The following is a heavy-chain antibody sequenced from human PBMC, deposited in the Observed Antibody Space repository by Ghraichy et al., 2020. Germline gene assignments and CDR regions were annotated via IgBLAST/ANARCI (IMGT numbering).Heavy chain of an antibody. V-gene: IGHV1-18*04. CDR1: GYTFTSYG. D-gene: IGHD6-19*01. CDR2: ISAYNGNT. CDR3: ARVAHGSSGWYKLSPDY. J-gene: IGHJ4*02. Sequence: ASVKVSCKASGYTFTSYGISWVRQAPGQGLEWMGWISAYNGNTNYAQKLQGRVTMTTDTSTSTAYMELRSLRSDDTAVYYCARVAHGSSGWYKLSPDYWGQGTLVTVSS.